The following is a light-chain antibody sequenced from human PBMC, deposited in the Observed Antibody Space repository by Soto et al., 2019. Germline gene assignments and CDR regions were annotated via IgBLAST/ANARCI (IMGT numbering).Light chain of an antibody. CDR3: QQYGYWPPA. Sequence: EFVLTQSPGTLSLSPGERATLSCRASESPSSSYFAWYQQKPGQAPRLLIYDASSRATGIPDRFSGSGAGTDFTLTISSLQAEDFALYYCQQYGYWPPAFGPGTKVDIK. CDR1: ESPSSSY. J-gene: IGKJ3*01. V-gene: IGKV3-20*01. CDR2: DAS.